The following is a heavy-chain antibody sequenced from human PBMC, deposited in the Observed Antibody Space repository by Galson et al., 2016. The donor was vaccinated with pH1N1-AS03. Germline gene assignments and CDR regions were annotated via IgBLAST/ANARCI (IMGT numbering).Heavy chain of an antibody. CDR2: ISGNAFST. CDR1: GFTFSSYA. D-gene: IGHD4/OR15-4a*01. J-gene: IGHJ4*02. V-gene: IGHV3-64*01. CDR3: ARGPVSYANYWFPPPDY. Sequence: SLRLSCAVGGFTFSSYAMFWLRQAPGKGLEYVSAISGNAFSTSYANSVSDRFSVSRDNSKNTLYLQMGSLRVEDMAVYYCARGPVSYANYWFPPPDYWAREPWSPSPQ.